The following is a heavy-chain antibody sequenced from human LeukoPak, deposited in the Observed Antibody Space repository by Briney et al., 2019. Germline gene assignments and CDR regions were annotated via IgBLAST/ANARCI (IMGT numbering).Heavy chain of an antibody. CDR2: INNRADET. D-gene: IGHD1-1*01. CDR3: ERDLSEYKWQRGSYRDF. J-gene: IGHJ4*02. V-gene: IGHV3-23*01. Sequence: GGSLRLSCAASGFIFSSYGMSCVRQAPGKGLEWVATINNRADETHYADSVVGRFSIFRDNSRSTLALHMSNLRVDDTAVYYCERDLSEYKWQRGSYRDFWGQGSQVTVSA. CDR1: GFIFSSYG.